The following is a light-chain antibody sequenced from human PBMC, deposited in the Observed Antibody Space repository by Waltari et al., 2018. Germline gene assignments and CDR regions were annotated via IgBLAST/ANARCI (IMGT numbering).Light chain of an antibody. V-gene: IGLV2-8*01. Sequence: QSALSQPPSASGSPGQSVTLPCPGTSSAVGGYNSVSWYQQHPGKAPKFVIYEVTKRPSGVPDRFSGSKSGNTASLTVSGLQAEDEADYYCSSYAGSNIVVFGGGTKLTVL. CDR2: EVT. CDR3: SSYAGSNIVV. J-gene: IGLJ2*01. CDR1: SSAVGGYNS.